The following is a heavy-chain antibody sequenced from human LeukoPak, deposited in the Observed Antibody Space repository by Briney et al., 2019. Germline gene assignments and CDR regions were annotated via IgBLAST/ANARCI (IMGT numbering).Heavy chain of an antibody. V-gene: IGHV1-69*06. Sequence: GASVKVSCKASGGTFSSYAISWVRQAPGQGLEWMGGIIPIFGTANYAQKFQGRVTITADKSTSTAYMELSSLRSEDTAVYYCATSVPITIFWSFDYWGQGTLVTVSS. CDR3: ATSVPITIFWSFDY. CDR2: IIPIFGTA. J-gene: IGHJ4*02. D-gene: IGHD3-9*01. CDR1: GGTFSSYA.